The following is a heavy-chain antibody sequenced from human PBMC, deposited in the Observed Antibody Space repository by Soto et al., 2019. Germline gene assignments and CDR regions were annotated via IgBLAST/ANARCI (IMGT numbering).Heavy chain of an antibody. V-gene: IGHV1-69*12. CDR1: GGTFSNYA. CDR2: IIPIFGTT. CDR3: ASRGEREYYDTSGYG. D-gene: IGHD3-22*01. J-gene: IGHJ1*01. Sequence: QVQLVQSGAEVKKPGSSVKVSCKASGGTFSNYALSWVRQAPGQGLEWMGDIIPIFGTTNNAQKFQGRVTITADEATSTAYMELRSLRSEDTAVDYGASRGEREYYDTSGYGWGQGTLVTVSS.